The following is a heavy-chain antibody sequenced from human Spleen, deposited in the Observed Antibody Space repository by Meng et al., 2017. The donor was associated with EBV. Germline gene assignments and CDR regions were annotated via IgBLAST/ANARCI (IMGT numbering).Heavy chain of an antibody. CDR2: IYQSGSA. Sequence: QLQLQESGSGLVNPSQTLSLPGAVSGGSINNVGYSWSWIRQPPGKGLDWIGYIYQSGSAYYNPSLKSRVTMSVDMSKNQFSLKLSSVTAADTAVYYCARGGGYGDYEGWFDPWGQGTLVTVSS. V-gene: IGHV4-30-2*01. CDR3: ARGGGYGDYEGWFDP. D-gene: IGHD4-17*01. CDR1: GGSINNVGYS. J-gene: IGHJ5*02.